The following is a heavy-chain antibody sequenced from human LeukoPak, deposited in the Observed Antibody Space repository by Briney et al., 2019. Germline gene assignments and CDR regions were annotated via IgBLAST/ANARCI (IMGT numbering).Heavy chain of an antibody. J-gene: IGHJ4*02. V-gene: IGHV3-23*01. CDR3: AKDWFRGVPSPLGY. Sequence: QPGGSLRLSCAASGFTFSSFAMSWVRQAPGKGLEWVSAFSGSCGSTYYPDSVKGRFTITRDNAKNTLDLQMNSLRAEGTAVYYWAKDWFRGVPSPLGYWGQGTLVTAST. CDR2: FSGSCGST. CDR1: GFTFSSFA. D-gene: IGHD3-10*01.